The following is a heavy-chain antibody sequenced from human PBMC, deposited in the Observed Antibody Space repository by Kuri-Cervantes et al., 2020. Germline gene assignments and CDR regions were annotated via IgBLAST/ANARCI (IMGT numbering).Heavy chain of an antibody. CDR3: ATSSRNAFDI. Sequence: SETLSLTCAVYGGSFSGYYWSWIRQPPGKGLEWIGHIFYSGSTNCNPSLKSRVTISVDTSKNQFSLRLSSVTAADTAVYYCATSSRNAFDIWGRGTMVTVSS. D-gene: IGHD6-13*01. CDR2: IFYSGST. J-gene: IGHJ3*02. V-gene: IGHV4-34*12. CDR1: GGSFSGYY.